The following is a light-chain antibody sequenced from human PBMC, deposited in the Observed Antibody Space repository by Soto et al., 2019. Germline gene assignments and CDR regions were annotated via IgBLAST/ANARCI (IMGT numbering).Light chain of an antibody. CDR3: SSYAGSDNFVV. CDR2: EVS. CDR1: SSDVGGYNY. Sequence: QSALTQPPSASGSPGQSVTISCTGTSSDVGGYNYVSWYQQHPGKAPNLMIYEVSKRPSGVPDRFSGSKSGNTASLTVYGLQSDDEADYYCSSYAGSDNFVVFGGGTKLTVL. V-gene: IGLV2-8*01. J-gene: IGLJ2*01.